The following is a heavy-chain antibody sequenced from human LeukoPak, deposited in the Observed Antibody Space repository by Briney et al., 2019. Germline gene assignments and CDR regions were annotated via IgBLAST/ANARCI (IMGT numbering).Heavy chain of an antibody. D-gene: IGHD3-10*01. J-gene: IGHJ4*02. V-gene: IGHV3-30*18. CDR2: ISYDGSNK. CDR1: GFTFSSYG. Sequence: GGSLRLSCAASGFTFSSYGMHWVRQAPGKGLEWVAVISYDGSNKYYADSVKGRFTISRDNSKNTLYLQMNSLRAEDTAVYYCAKTAGVHTPYYFDYWGQGTLVTVSS. CDR3: AKTAGVHTPYYFDY.